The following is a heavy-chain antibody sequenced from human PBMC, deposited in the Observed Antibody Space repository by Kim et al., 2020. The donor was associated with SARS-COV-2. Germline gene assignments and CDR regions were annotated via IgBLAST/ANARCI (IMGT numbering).Heavy chain of an antibody. Sequence: GGSLRLSCAASGFTFSSYGMHWVRQAPGKGLEWVAVISYDGSNKYYADSEKGRFIISKDNSKTTLYLQINILIAETTAVYYCTKDHGYGYRYYGMDVLV. CDR2: ISYDGSNK. V-gene: IGHV3-30*18. CDR1: GFTFSSYG. J-gene: IGHJ6*02. D-gene: IGHD2-2*03. CDR3: TKDHGYGYRYYGMDV.